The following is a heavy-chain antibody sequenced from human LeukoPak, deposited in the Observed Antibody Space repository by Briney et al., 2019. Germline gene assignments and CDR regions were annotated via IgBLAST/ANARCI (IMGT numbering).Heavy chain of an antibody. CDR3: ARDHYSGSYWAAFDI. J-gene: IGHJ3*02. Sequence: PSETLSLTCTVSGGPVSSGSYYWSWIRQPPGKGLEWIGYIYYSGSTNYNPSLKGRVTISVDTSKNQFSLKLSSVTAADTAVYYCARDHYSGSYWAAFDIWGQGTMVTVSS. CDR2: IYYSGST. D-gene: IGHD1-26*01. CDR1: GGPVSSGSYY. V-gene: IGHV4-61*01.